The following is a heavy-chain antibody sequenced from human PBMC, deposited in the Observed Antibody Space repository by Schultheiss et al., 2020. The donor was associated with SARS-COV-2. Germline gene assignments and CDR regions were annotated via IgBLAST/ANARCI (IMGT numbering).Heavy chain of an antibody. Sequence: GESLKISCSASGFTFSTYAMHWLRQAPGKGLEWVSYISASGTTKDYADSVKGRFTVSRDNAKNSLYLEMNSLRAEDTAVYYCARDPAYNWNDIIFWGQGTLVTVSS. CDR2: ISASGTTK. D-gene: IGHD1-20*01. CDR1: GFTFSTYA. J-gene: IGHJ4*02. CDR3: ARDPAYNWNDIIF. V-gene: IGHV3-48*03.